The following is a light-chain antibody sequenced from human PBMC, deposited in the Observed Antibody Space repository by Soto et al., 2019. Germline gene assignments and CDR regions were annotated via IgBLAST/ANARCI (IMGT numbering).Light chain of an antibody. CDR3: AAWDDSLSGVV. CDR2: RNS. Sequence: QSVLTQPPSASGTPGQRVTISCSGSSSNIGTNYVYWYQQLPGTVPQLLIYRNSERPSGVPDRFSGSKSGTSASLAISGLRSEDESDYSCAAWDDSLSGVVFGGGTKLT. V-gene: IGLV1-47*01. CDR1: SSNIGTNY. J-gene: IGLJ2*01.